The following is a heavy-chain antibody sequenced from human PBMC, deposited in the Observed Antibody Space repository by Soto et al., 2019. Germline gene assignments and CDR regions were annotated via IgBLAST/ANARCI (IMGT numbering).Heavy chain of an antibody. D-gene: IGHD6-19*01. V-gene: IGHV3-33*01. CDR1: GFPFWHYG. J-gene: IGHJ6*02. CDR2: IWSDGKKE. CDR3: ARDRDGGWFHMDV. Sequence: QVQLVESGGGVVQPGRSLRLSCVGSGFPFWHYGMHWVRQAPGKGLVWVAVIWSDGKKESYADFVKGRFAISRDNFKDTLYLQRTSQRAEDTAVYYCARDRDGGWFHMDVWGQGTTVTVSS.